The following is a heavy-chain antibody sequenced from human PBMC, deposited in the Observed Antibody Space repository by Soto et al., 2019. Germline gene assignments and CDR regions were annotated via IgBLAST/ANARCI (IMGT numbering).Heavy chain of an antibody. CDR1: GYTFSNYG. Sequence: ASVKVSCKTSGYTFSNYGITWVRQAPGQGLEWMGWISAYNGNTNYAQKLQGRVTMTTDTSTSTAYMELRSLRSDDTVVYYCARETGSSGDNWFDPWGQGTLVTVSS. J-gene: IGHJ5*02. CDR3: ARETGSSGDNWFDP. CDR2: ISAYNGNT. V-gene: IGHV1-18*01.